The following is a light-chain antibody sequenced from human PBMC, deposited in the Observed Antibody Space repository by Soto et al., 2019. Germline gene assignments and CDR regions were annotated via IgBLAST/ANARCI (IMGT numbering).Light chain of an antibody. J-gene: IGKJ4*01. Sequence: EIVLTQSPGTLSLSPGERATLSGRASQIVSSTYLAWFQQKPGQAPRLLIYGASTRATGIPDRFSGSGSGTDFTLTISGLEPEDFALYYCQQYGVTPPNTFGGGTKVEV. CDR2: GAS. V-gene: IGKV3-20*01. CDR3: QQYGVTPPNT. CDR1: QIVSSTY.